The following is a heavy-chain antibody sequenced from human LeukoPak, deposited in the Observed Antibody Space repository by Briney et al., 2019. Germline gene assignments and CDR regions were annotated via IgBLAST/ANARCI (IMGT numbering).Heavy chain of an antibody. CDR1: GGSISSYY. CDR2: IYYSGST. J-gene: IGHJ5*02. D-gene: IGHD3-10*01. V-gene: IGHV4-59*01. CDR3: ARDRRFGVGWWFDP. Sequence: SETLSLTCTVPGGSISSYYWSWIRQPPGKGLEWIGYIYYSGSTNYNPSLKSRVTISVDTSKNQFSLKLSSVTAADTAVYYCARDRRFGVGWWFDPWGQGTLVTVSS.